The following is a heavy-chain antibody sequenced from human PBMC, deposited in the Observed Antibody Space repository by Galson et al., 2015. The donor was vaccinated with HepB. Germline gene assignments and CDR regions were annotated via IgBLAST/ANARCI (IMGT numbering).Heavy chain of an antibody. D-gene: IGHD1-26*01. CDR1: GGSFSTYG. Sequence: SCKASGGSFSTYGITWVRQAPGQGLEWMGGVVPFFGTVDYAQKFQDRVTLTAETSTTTAYMELRSLRSDDTALYYCARAGGEWEPIDFWGQGTLVSVSA. CDR2: VVPFFGTV. J-gene: IGHJ4*02. CDR3: ARAGGEWEPIDF. V-gene: IGHV1-69*06.